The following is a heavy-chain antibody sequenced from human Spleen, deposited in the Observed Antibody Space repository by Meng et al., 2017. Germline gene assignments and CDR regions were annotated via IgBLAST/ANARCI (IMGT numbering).Heavy chain of an antibody. CDR1: GGSFSGYY. D-gene: IGHD5-12*01. Sequence: QVQLPQWGAGLLKPSETLSLTCAVYGGSFSGYYWSWSRQPPGKGLEWIGEINHSGNTNYNPSLKSRVTISVDTSKNQFSLKLRSVTAADTAVYYCARDSGYDGNWGQGTLVTVSS. V-gene: IGHV4-34*01. J-gene: IGHJ4*02. CDR3: ARDSGYDGN. CDR2: INHSGNT.